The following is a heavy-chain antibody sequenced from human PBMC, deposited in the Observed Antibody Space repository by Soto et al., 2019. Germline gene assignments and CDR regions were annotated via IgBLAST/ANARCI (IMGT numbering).Heavy chain of an antibody. D-gene: IGHD3-10*01. CDR1: GFSVRSSQ. V-gene: IGHV3-53*01. J-gene: IGHJ5*02. Sequence: PGRSLRLSCAASGFSVRSSQMSWVRQAPGKGLEWVSVIFIDGTTHYGVSVKGRFTISRDSARNTLYLQMNGLRVDDTAVYYCAKVGPYDSGSYMFRYDRFDPLGQGTQVTGSS. CDR2: IFIDGTT. CDR3: AKVGPYDSGSYMFRYDRFDP.